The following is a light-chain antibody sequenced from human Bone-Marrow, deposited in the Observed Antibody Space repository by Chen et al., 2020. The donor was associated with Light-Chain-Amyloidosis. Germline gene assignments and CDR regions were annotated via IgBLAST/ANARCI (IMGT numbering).Light chain of an antibody. J-gene: IGLJ2*01. V-gene: IGLV2-18*02. CDR1: SSDVGSYHR. CDR2: EVT. CDR3: SSYTRTTTLI. Sequence: QSALTQPPSVSGSPGQSVTISCTGTSSDVGSYHRVSGYQQSPGTAPKLMIYEVTKRPSGVPDRFSGSKSGITASLTISGLQAEDEADYYCSSYTRTTTLIFGGGTKLTVL.